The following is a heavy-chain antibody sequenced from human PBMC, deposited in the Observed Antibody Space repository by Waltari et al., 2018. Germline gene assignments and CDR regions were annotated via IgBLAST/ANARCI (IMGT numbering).Heavy chain of an antibody. CDR2: IQRDGNGK. CDR1: GFTFGSCW. J-gene: IGHJ3*01. D-gene: IGHD1-26*01. Sequence: EVQLVESGGDLVQPGGSLRLSCAASGFTFGSCWMPLVRRVRQAPGKGLEWVANIQRDGNGKYYADSVKGRFTISRDNAKNSLYLQMNSLRAEDTAVYYCARAYSGSYETWGQGTLVTVSS. CDR3: ARAYSGSYET. V-gene: IGHV3-7*01.